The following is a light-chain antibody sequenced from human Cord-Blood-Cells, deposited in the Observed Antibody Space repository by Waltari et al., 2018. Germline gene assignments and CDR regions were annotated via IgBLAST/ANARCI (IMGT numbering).Light chain of an antibody. CDR3: CSYAGSYTFV. CDR2: DVS. CDR1: SSDVGGYNY. V-gene: IGLV2-11*01. Sequence: QSALTQPRPVSGSPGQSVTISCPGTSSDVGGYNYASWYQQHPGKAPKLMIYDVSKRPSGVPDRFSGSKSGNTASLTISGLQAEDEADYYCCSYAGSYTFVFGTGTKVTVL. J-gene: IGLJ1*01.